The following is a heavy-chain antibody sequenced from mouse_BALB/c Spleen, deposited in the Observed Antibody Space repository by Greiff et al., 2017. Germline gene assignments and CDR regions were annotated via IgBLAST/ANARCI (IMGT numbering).Heavy chain of an antibody. D-gene: IGHD2-4*01. CDR2: ISSGSSTI. V-gene: IGHV5-17*02. J-gene: IGHJ3*01. CDR1: GFTFSSFG. Sequence: EVQLMESGGGLVQPGGSRKLSCAASGFTFSSFGMHWVRQAPEKGLEWVAYISSGSSTIYYADTVKGRFTISRDNPKNTPFLQMTSLRSEDTAMYYCARDDYSAWFAYWGQGTLVTVSA. CDR3: ARDDYSAWFAY.